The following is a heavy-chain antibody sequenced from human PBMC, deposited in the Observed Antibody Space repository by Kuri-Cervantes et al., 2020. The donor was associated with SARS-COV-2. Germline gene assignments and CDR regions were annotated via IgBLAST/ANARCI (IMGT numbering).Heavy chain of an antibody. J-gene: IGHJ4*02. D-gene: IGHD6-6*01. CDR3: ARDRLRFAQSIAARRGFDY. CDR2: ISSSGSTI. Sequence: GESLKISCAASGFTFSGHWMNWVRQAPGKGLEWVSYISSSGSTIYYADSVKGRFTISRDNAKNSLYLQMNSLRVEDTAVYYCARDRLRFAQSIAARRGFDYWGQGTLVTVSS. V-gene: IGHV3-48*04. CDR1: GFTFSGHW.